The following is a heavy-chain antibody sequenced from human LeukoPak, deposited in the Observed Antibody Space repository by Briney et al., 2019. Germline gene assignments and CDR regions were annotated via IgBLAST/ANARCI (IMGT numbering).Heavy chain of an antibody. D-gene: IGHD6-13*01. CDR1: GYTFTDYY. CDR2: INPKSGDT. Sequence: ASVKVSCKASGYTFTDYYMHWVRQAPGQGLEWMGWINPKSGDTKYAQESQGWVTMTRDTSISTAYIELSRSRSDDTAMYYCARGSPVAAAGTADFHHWGQGTLVTVSS. V-gene: IGHV1-2*04. CDR3: ARGSPVAAAGTADFHH. J-gene: IGHJ1*01.